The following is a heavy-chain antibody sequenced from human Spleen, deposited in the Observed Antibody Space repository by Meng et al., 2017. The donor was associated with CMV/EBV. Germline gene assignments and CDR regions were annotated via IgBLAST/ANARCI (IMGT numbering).Heavy chain of an antibody. Sequence: CTVSGGSISSGGYYWSWIRQHQGKGLEWIGYIYYSGSTYYNPSLKSRVTISVDTSKNQFSLKLSSVTAADTAVYYCARADYGGNDFDYWGQGTLVTVSS. CDR3: ARADYGGNDFDY. CDR1: GGSISSGGYY. V-gene: IGHV4-31*03. J-gene: IGHJ4*02. CDR2: IYYSGST. D-gene: IGHD4-23*01.